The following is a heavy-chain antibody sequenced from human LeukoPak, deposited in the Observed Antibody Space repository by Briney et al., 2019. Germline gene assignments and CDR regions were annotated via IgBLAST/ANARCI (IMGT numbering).Heavy chain of an antibody. CDR3: ARAPHYYDSSGYYPDY. D-gene: IGHD3-22*01. V-gene: IGHV1-2*02. CDR2: INPNSGGT. J-gene: IGHJ4*02. Sequence: ASVKVSCKASGYTFTGYYMHWVRQAPGQGLEWMGWINPNSGGTNYAQKFQGRVTMTRDMSTSTVYMELSSLRSEDTAVYYCARAPHYYDSSGYYPDYWGQGTLVTVSS. CDR1: GYTFTGYY.